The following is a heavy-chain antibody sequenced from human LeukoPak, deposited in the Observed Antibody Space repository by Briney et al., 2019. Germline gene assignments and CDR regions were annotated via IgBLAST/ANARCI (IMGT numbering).Heavy chain of an antibody. D-gene: IGHD3-22*01. CDR3: AKRGVVIRVILVGFHKEAYYFDS. Sequence: PGGSLRLSCAVSGITLSNYGMSWVCQAPGKGLEWVAGISDSGGRTNYADSVKGRFTISRDNPKNTLYLQTNSLRAEDTAVYFCAKRGVVIRVILVGFHKEAYYFDSWGQGALVTVSS. J-gene: IGHJ4*02. CDR1: GITLSNYG. CDR2: ISDSGGRT. V-gene: IGHV3-23*01.